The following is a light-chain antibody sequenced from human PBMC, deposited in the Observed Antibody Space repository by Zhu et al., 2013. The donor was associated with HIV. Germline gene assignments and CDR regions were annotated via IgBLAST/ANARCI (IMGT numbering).Light chain of an antibody. J-gene: IGKJ5*01. CDR3: QQYNNWLLT. CDR2: GAS. CDR1: QTVSYRH. Sequence: EIVLMQSPGSLSLSRGESATLSCRASQTVSYRHIAWYHQKPGQPPRLLISGASTRATGVPARFSGSGSGTEFTLTISSLQSEDFAVYYCQQYNNWLLTFGQGTRLEIK. V-gene: IGKV3-15*01.